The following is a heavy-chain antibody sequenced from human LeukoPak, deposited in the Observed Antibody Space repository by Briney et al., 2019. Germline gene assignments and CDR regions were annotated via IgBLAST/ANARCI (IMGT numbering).Heavy chain of an antibody. CDR3: ARDRFEMAVGMDV. Sequence: ASVTVSCKASGYTYNSYYMHWVRQAPGQGLEWMGVINPSGGSTSYAQKFQGRVTMTRDTSTSTVYMELSSLRSEDTTVYYCARDRFEMAVGMDVWGQGTTVTVSS. CDR1: GYTYNSYY. J-gene: IGHJ6*02. D-gene: IGHD5-24*01. CDR2: INPSGGST. V-gene: IGHV1-46*02.